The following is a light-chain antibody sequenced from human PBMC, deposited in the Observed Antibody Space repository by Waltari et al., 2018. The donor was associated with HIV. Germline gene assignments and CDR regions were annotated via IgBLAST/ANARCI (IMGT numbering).Light chain of an antibody. CDR3: SSYTNKYTWV. CDR2: EVS. J-gene: IGLJ3*02. V-gene: IGLV2-14*01. Sequence: QSALTQPASVSGSPGQSITISCTGTTSDIGEYNYVSWFQHHPAEAPKLIIFEVSNPPSGVSTRFSVSKSVNTASLTVSGLQPEDEADYYCSSYTNKYTWVFGGGTKLTVL. CDR1: TSDIGEYNY.